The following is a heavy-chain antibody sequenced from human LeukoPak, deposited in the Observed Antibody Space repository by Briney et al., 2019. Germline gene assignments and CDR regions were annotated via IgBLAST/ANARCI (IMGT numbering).Heavy chain of an antibody. CDR3: ARHRSYSFDY. D-gene: IGHD3-10*01. CDR2: ISNSAGIT. CDR1: GFTFSNAW. V-gene: IGHV3-23*01. Sequence: GGSLRLSCAASGFTFSNAWMNWVRQAPGKGLEWVSAISNSAGITYYADSVKGRFTISRDNSKNTLYLQMNSLRAEDTAVYYCARHRSYSFDYWGQGTLVTVSS. J-gene: IGHJ4*02.